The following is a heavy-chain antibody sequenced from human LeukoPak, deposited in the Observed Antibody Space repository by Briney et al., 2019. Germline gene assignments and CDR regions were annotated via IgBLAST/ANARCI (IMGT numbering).Heavy chain of an antibody. V-gene: IGHV1-2*04. D-gene: IGHD5-18*01. J-gene: IGHJ3*02. CDR3: ARVRSRGLTWIQLWDAFDI. CDR1: GYTFTGYY. CDR2: INPNSGGT. Sequence: ASVKVSCKASGYTFTGYYMHWVRQAPGQGLEWMGWINPNSGGTNYAQKFQGWVTMTRDTSISTAYMELSRLRSDDTAVYYCARVRSRGLTWIQLWDAFDIWGQGTMVTVSS.